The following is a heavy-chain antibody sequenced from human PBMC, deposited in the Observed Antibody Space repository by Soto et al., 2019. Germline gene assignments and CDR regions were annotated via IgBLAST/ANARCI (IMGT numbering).Heavy chain of an antibody. CDR3: AKGRLAVGSDWFDS. J-gene: IGHJ5*01. CDR2: IDSDGTDT. CDR1: GFTFYTYA. Sequence: QPGGSLRLSCEASGFTFYTYAMIWVRQAPGKGLEWVTAIDSDGTDTYYADFVKGRFTVSRDNSKNTLYLQMRSLTAEDTALYYCAKGRLAVGSDWFDSWGPGTLVTVSS. D-gene: IGHD1-26*01. V-gene: IGHV3-23*05.